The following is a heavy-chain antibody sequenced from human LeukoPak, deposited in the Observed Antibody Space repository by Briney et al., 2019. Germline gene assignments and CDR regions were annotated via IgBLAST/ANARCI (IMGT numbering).Heavy chain of an antibody. D-gene: IGHD6-19*01. Sequence: GGSLRLSCAASGFTVSSNYMSWVRQAPGKGLEWVSVIYSGGSTYYADSVKGRFTISRDNSKNTLYLQINSLRAEDTAVYYCARESRIAVAGTSWFDPWGQGTLVTVSS. CDR3: ARESRIAVAGTSWFDP. V-gene: IGHV3-53*01. CDR2: IYSGGST. J-gene: IGHJ5*02. CDR1: GFTVSSNY.